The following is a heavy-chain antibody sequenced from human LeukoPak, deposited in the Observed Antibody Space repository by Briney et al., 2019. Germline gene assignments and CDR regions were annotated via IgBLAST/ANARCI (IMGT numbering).Heavy chain of an antibody. CDR3: ARQQWLRHLDY. Sequence: PSETLSLTCTVSGGSISSSSYYWGWIRQPPGKGLEWIGSIYYSGSTYYNPSLKSRVTISVDTSKNQFSLKLSSVTAADTAVYYCARQQWLRHLDYWGQGTLVTVSS. D-gene: IGHD5-12*01. CDR2: IYYSGST. V-gene: IGHV4-39*01. J-gene: IGHJ4*02. CDR1: GGSISSSSYY.